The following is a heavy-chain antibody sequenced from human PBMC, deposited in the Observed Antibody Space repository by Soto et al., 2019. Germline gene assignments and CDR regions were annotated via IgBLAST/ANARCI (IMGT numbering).Heavy chain of an antibody. Sequence: SETLSLTCTVSGGSISSDDYYWNWIRQRPGKGLEWIGNIYYRGNTNHNPSLKSRIIMSMDMSENQFSLKLTSVTAADTAVYYCARADYEILTGSYAMDVWGQGTTVTVSS. CDR3: ARADYEILTGSYAMDV. CDR1: GGSISSDDYY. V-gene: IGHV4-31*03. CDR2: IYYRGNT. J-gene: IGHJ6*02. D-gene: IGHD3-9*01.